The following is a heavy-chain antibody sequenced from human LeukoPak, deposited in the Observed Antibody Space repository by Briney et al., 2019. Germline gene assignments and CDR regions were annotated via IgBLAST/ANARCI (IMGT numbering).Heavy chain of an antibody. D-gene: IGHD6-19*01. CDR1: GYSISTGYY. CDR2: FYHGGST. J-gene: IGHJ5*02. Sequence: SETLSLTCTVSGYSISTGYYWDWIRQPPGKGLEWIGTFYHGGSTYYNPSLKSRVTISVDTSKNQFSLNLTSVTAADTAVYYCARHGQWLVLDNWFDPWGQGTLVTVSS. CDR3: ARHGQWLVLDNWFDP. V-gene: IGHV4-38-2*02.